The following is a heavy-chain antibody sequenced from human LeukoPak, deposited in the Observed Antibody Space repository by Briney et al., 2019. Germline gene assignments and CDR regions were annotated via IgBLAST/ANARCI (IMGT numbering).Heavy chain of an antibody. D-gene: IGHD3-10*01. Sequence: PSETLSLTCTVSGYSISSAYYWGWIRQPPGKGLEWIGSIYHSGSSYYNPSLKSRVTISVDTSKNQFSLKLRSVTAADTAVYYCARDSPPGDEQVFGYWGQGILVTVSS. CDR3: ARDSPPGDEQVFGY. CDR2: IYHSGSS. J-gene: IGHJ4*02. CDR1: GYSISSAYY. V-gene: IGHV4-38-2*02.